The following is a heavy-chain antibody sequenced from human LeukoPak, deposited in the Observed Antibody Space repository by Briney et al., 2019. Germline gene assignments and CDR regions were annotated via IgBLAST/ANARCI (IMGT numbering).Heavy chain of an antibody. Sequence: ASVTVSCKASGYTFTSYDINWVRQAPGQGLEWMGWMNPNSGNTGYAQKFQGRVTMTRNTSISTAYMELSSLRSEDTAVYYCAIPSSYRAENWFDPWGQGTLVTVSS. CDR2: MNPNSGNT. CDR1: GYTFTSYD. J-gene: IGHJ5*02. CDR3: AIPSSYRAENWFDP. V-gene: IGHV1-8*01.